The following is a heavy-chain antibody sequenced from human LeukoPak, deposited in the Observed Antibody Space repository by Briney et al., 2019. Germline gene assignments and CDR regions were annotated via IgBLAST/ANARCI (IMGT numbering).Heavy chain of an antibody. J-gene: IGHJ4*02. CDR3: YGYCSGGSCQVLDN. CDR1: GFTFSSYA. CDR2: ISGSGGST. Sequence: GGSLRLSCAASGFTFSSYAMSWVRQAPGKGLEWVSAISGSGGSTYYADSVKGRFTISRDNSKNTLYLQMNSLRAEDTAVYYCYGYCSGGSCQVLDNWGQGTLVTVSS. V-gene: IGHV3-23*01. D-gene: IGHD2-15*01.